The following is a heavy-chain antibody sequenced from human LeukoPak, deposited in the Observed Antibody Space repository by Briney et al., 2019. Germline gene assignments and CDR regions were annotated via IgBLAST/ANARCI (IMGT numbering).Heavy chain of an antibody. J-gene: IGHJ4*02. V-gene: IGHV3-7*03. CDR3: ASPLYYDSSGYYSQ. Sequence: GGSLRLSCAASGFTFSSYWMSWVRQAPGKGPEWVANIKQDGSEIYYVDSVKGRFTISRDNAKNSLHLQMNSLRAEDTAVYYCASPLYYDSSGYYSQWGQGTLVTVSS. D-gene: IGHD3-22*01. CDR2: IKQDGSEI. CDR1: GFTFSSYW.